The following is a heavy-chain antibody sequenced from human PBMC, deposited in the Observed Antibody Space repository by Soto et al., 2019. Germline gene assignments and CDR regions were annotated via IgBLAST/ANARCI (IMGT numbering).Heavy chain of an antibody. CDR2: MNPNRGNT. D-gene: IGHD2-15*01. Sequence: QVQLVQSGAEVKRPGASVMVSCRATGYTFKNYDINWVRQATGQGLEWMGRMNPNRGNTAYAQKFQGRATMTRNTSISTAYLELSSLRSEDTAVYYCARAPVYGGNGWLDPWGQGTLVTVSS. CDR1: GYTFKNYD. J-gene: IGHJ5*02. V-gene: IGHV1-8*01. CDR3: ARAPVYGGNGWLDP.